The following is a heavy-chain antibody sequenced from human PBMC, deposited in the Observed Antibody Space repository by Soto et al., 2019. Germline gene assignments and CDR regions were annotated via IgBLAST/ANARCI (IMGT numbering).Heavy chain of an antibody. D-gene: IGHD3-16*01. Sequence: ASVKVSCKASGYTFTSYYMHWVRQAPGQGLEWMGIINPSDSTSYAQKFQGRVTMTRDTSTSTVYMELSSLRSEDTAVYYCARGGTPIDYWGQGTLVTVSS. CDR2: INPSDST. CDR1: GYTFTSYY. J-gene: IGHJ4*02. V-gene: IGHV1-46*01. CDR3: ARGGTPIDY.